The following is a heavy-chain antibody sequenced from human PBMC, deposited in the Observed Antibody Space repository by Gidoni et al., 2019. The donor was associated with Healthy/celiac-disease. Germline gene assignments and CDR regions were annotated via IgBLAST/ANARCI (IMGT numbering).Heavy chain of an antibody. V-gene: IGHV3-21*01. CDR1: GFTFSSYS. D-gene: IGHD3-22*01. Sequence: EVQLVESGGGLVKPGGSLRLSCAASGFTFSSYSMNWVRQAPGKGLEWVSSISSSSSYIYYADSVKGRFTISRDNAKNSLYLQMNSLRAEDTAVYYCARDPRYDSSGRAQYWYFDLWGRGTLVTVSS. J-gene: IGHJ2*01. CDR3: ARDPRYDSSGRAQYWYFDL. CDR2: ISSSSSYI.